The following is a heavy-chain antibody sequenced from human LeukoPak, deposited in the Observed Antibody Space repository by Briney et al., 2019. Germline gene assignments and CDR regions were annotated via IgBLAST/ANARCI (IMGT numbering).Heavy chain of an antibody. CDR3: ASGYFDWLWFDY. CDR1: GFSVSNNF. D-gene: IGHD3-9*01. CDR2: IYNAGDT. V-gene: IGHV3-53*01. Sequence: GGSLRLSCVVSGFSVSNNFMNWVRQAPGKGLEWVSVIYNAGDTYYADSVKGRFTISRDNSKNTLYLQMNSLRVEDTAVYYCASGYFDWLWFDYWGQGTLVTVSS. J-gene: IGHJ4*02.